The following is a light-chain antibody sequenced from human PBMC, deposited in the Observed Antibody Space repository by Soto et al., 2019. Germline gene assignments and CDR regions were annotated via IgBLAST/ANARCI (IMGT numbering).Light chain of an antibody. Sequence: DIMMTQSPSTLSASIGDTVTITCRASLSISGWLAWYQQAPGKAPKLLIFNAFTLQRGVPSRFRGGGSGTEFTLTISSLHPDDSAIYYCQQYNSYPWTFGLGTKVDI. CDR1: LSISGW. J-gene: IGKJ1*01. V-gene: IGKV1-5*01. CDR3: QQYNSYPWT. CDR2: NAF.